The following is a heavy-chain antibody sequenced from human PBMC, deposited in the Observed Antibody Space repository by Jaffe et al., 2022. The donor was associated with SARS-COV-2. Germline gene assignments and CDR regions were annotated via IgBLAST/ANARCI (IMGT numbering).Heavy chain of an antibody. V-gene: IGHV3-49*05. CDR2: IRSKAYGGTT. D-gene: IGHD6-13*01. J-gene: IGHJ4*02. CDR3: TREYMDLAAPYYFDY. CDR1: GFTFGDYA. Sequence: EVQLVESGGGLVKPGRSLRLSCTASGFTFGDYAMSWFRQAPGKGLEWVGFIRSKAYGGTTEYAASVKGRFTISRDDSKSIAYLQMNSLKTEDTAVYYCTREYMDLAAPYYFDYWGQGTLVTVSS.